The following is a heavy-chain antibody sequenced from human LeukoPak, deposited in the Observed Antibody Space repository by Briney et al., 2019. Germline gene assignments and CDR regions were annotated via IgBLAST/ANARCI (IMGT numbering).Heavy chain of an antibody. J-gene: IGHJ1*01. Sequence: GGSLRLSCAASGFTFRRYWMSWARQASGKGLEWVANIKQDGSEKYYVDSVKGRFTISRDNAKNSLYLQMNSLRAEDTAVYYSSLEGSSWYRYFQHWGQGTLATVSS. V-gene: IGHV3-7*05. CDR1: GFTFRRYW. D-gene: IGHD6-13*01. CDR3: SLEGSSWYRYFQH. CDR2: IKQDGSEK.